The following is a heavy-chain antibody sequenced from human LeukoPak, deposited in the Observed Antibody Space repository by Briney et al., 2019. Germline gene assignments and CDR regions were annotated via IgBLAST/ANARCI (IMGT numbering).Heavy chain of an antibody. J-gene: IGHJ1*01. V-gene: IGHV3-33*01. Sequence: EPGGSLRLSCAASGFTFSSYGMHWVRQAPGKGLEWVSIIWYDGSNKYYADSVKGRFTISRDDSMNTVYLQMNSLRVEDTAVYYCAAASGYSYFEHWGQGTLVIVSS. CDR2: IWYDGSNK. CDR1: GFTFSSYG. CDR3: AAASGYSYFEH. D-gene: IGHD6-13*01.